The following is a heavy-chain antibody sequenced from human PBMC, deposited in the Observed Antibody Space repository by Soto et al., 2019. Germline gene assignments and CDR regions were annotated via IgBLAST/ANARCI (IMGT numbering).Heavy chain of an antibody. CDR1: GGSISSSSSY. V-gene: IGHV4-39*01. Sequence: QLQLQESGPGLAKPSETLSLTCTVSGGSISSSSSYWGWIRQPPGKGREWVGNIYYLGNTYYHTSLGSRVTMCVDAPKIQFALKLRAVTAPDTAVFYCAGLYPYENSGYHLNAWRQGTLVSVCS. J-gene: IGHJ5*02. D-gene: IGHD3-22*01. CDR3: AGLYPYENSGYHLNA. CDR2: IYYLGNT.